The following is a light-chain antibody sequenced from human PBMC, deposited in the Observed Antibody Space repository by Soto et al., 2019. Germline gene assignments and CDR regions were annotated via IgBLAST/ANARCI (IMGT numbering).Light chain of an antibody. CDR3: QQYGSFPYT. Sequence: EIVLTQSPGTLSLSPGERATLSCRASQSVSSSYLAWYQQKPGQAPRLLIYGASSRATGIPDGFSGSGSGTDFTLTISRLEPEDFAVYYCQQYGSFPYTFGQGTKLEIK. J-gene: IGKJ2*01. CDR1: QSVSSSY. V-gene: IGKV3-20*01. CDR2: GAS.